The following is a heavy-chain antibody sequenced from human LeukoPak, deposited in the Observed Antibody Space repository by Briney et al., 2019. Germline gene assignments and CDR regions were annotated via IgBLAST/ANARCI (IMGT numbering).Heavy chain of an antibody. Sequence: GGSLRLSCAASGFAFSTFAMTWVRQTPGKGLEWVSAISGGDGDTYYADSVKGRFTISRDNSKNTLYLQMNSLRAEDTAVYYCAKGRRVPGYFDLWGRGTLVTVSS. V-gene: IGHV3-23*01. CDR2: ISGGDGDT. J-gene: IGHJ2*01. D-gene: IGHD4/OR15-4a*01. CDR1: GFAFSTFA. CDR3: AKGRRVPGYFDL.